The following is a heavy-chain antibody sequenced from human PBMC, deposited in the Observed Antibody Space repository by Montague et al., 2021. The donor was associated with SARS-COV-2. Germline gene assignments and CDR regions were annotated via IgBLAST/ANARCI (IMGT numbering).Heavy chain of an antibody. D-gene: IGHD6-13*01. CDR1: GGSISSYY. CDR2: IYYSGST. J-gene: IGHJ2*01. V-gene: IGHV4-59*01. Sequence: SETLSLTCTVSGGSISSYYWSWIRQPPGKGLEWIGYIYYSGSTNYNPSLKVRVTISINTSKNQFSLKLSSVTAADTAVSYCAGGSYSSSWATPYWYFDLWGRGTLVTVSS. CDR3: AGGSYSSSWATPYWYFDL.